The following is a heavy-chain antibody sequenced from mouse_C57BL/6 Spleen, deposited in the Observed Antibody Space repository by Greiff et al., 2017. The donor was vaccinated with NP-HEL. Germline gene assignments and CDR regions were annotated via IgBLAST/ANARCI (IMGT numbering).Heavy chain of an antibody. CDR1: GYTFTNYW. J-gene: IGHJ2*01. D-gene: IGHD1-1*01. Sequence: VKLMESGAELVRPGTSVKMSCKASGYTFTNYWIGWAKQRPGHGLEWIGDIYPGGGYTNYNEKFKGKATLTADKSSSTAYMQFSSLTSEDSAIYYCAREAYGSRYFDYWGQGTTLTVSS. CDR3: AREAYGSRYFDY. V-gene: IGHV1-63*01. CDR2: IYPGGGYT.